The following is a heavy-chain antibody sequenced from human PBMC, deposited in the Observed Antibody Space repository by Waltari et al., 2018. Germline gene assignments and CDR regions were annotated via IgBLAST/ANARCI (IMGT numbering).Heavy chain of an antibody. Sequence: EVQLVESGGGLVKPGGSLSLSCAASGFTFSSYSVNWLRQAPGKGLEWVSSISSSSSYIYYADSVKGRFTISRDNAKNSLYLQMNSLRAEDTAVYYCARGVVTGDYFDYWGQGTLVTVSS. CDR3: ARGVVTGDYFDY. V-gene: IGHV3-21*01. D-gene: IGHD7-27*01. J-gene: IGHJ4*02. CDR1: GFTFSSYS. CDR2: ISSSSSYI.